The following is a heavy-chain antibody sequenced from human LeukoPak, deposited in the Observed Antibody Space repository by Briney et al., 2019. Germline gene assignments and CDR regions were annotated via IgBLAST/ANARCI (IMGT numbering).Heavy chain of an antibody. CDR2: IYGGGDA. CDR1: GFTFSITY. CDR3: ARVQFQWFDP. Sequence: GESLRLSCTASGFTFSITYMAWVRQAPGKGLEWVSVIYGGGDAYYADSVKGRFIIARGNSKKTLSLQMNNLRVDDTAVYYCARVQFQWFDPWGPGTLVTVSS. V-gene: IGHV3-66*01. J-gene: IGHJ5*02. D-gene: IGHD6-19*01.